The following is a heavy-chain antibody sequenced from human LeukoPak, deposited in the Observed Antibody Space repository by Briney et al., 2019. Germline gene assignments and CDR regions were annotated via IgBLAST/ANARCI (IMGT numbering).Heavy chain of an antibody. D-gene: IGHD1-26*01. J-gene: IGHJ3*02. CDR2: MSSSSAYI. CDR3: ARDEVGATTDPFDI. CDR1: GFTLSSYS. Sequence: PGGSLRLSCAASGFTLSSYSMNWVRQAPGKGLEWVSSMSSSSAYIHYADSVKGRFTISRDNAKNSLYLQMNSLRAEDTAVYYCARDEVGATTDPFDIWGLGTMATVSS. V-gene: IGHV3-21*01.